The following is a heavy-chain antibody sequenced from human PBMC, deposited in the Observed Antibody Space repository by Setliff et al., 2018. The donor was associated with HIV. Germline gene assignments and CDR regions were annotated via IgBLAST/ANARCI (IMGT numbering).Heavy chain of an antibody. CDR1: SYSISSGYY. Sequence: SETLSLTCTVSSYSISSGYYWGWIRQPPGKGLEWIASIYHSGSTYSSPSLKSRVTISVDRSKNQFSLGLSSVTAADTAVYYCARVSFWAFDIWGQGSMVTVSS. V-gene: IGHV4-38-2*02. J-gene: IGHJ3*02. D-gene: IGHD3-3*01. CDR2: IYHSGST. CDR3: ARVSFWAFDI.